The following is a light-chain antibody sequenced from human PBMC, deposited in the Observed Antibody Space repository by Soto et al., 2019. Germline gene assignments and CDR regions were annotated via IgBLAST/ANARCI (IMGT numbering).Light chain of an antibody. CDR1: NNL. V-gene: IGLV2-23*01. CDR3: CAYVGARSYV. Sequence: QSALTQPASVSGSPGQSITISCTGTNNLVSWYQQRPGKAPKVVVYEGTKRPSGVSNRFSGSNSGGTASLTISGLQAEDEASYFCCAYVGARSYVFGPGTKVTVL. J-gene: IGLJ1*01. CDR2: EGT.